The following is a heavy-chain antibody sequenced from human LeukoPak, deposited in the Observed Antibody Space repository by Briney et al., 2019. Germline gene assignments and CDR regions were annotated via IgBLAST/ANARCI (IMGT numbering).Heavy chain of an antibody. D-gene: IGHD6-19*01. V-gene: IGHV4-59*01. CDR3: ARGSSGWTEDY. CDR1: GDSISSDY. Sequence: SETLSLTCAVSGDSISSDYWSWVRQPPGKGLEWIGYIYYSGSTNYNPSLKSRVTISVDTSKNQFSLKLSSVTAADTAVYYCARGSSGWTEDYWGQGTLVTVSS. J-gene: IGHJ4*02. CDR2: IYYSGST.